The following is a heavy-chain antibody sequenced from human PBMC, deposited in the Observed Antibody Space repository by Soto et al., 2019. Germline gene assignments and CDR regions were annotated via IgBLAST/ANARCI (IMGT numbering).Heavy chain of an antibody. CDR3: AWAAPYYYYGMDV. D-gene: IGHD2-15*01. J-gene: IGHJ6*02. V-gene: IGHV1-18*04. Sequence: ASLKVSCNASGYTFTRYGITSVRQAPVQVLERMVWLSAYNGNTNYAQKLQGRVNMTTDTSTRTAYMELRSLRSDDTAVYYCAWAAPYYYYGMDVWGQGTTVTVSS. CDR2: LSAYNGNT. CDR1: GYTFTRYG.